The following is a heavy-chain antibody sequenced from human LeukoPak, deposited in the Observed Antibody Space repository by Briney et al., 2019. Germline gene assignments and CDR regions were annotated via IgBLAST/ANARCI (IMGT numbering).Heavy chain of an antibody. J-gene: IGHJ4*02. CDR1: GYTFIDYY. CDR3: AREEGSSREFDY. CDR2: INPSGGST. Sequence: ASVKVSCKASGYTFIDYYMHWVRQAPGQGLEWMGIINPSGGSTSYAQKFQGRVTMTRDTSTSTVYMELSSLRSEDTAVYYCAREEGSSREFDYWGQGTLVTVSS. V-gene: IGHV1-46*01. D-gene: IGHD6-13*01.